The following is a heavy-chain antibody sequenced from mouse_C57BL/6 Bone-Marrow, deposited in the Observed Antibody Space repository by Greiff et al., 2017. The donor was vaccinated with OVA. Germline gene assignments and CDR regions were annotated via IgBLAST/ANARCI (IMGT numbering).Heavy chain of an antibody. J-gene: IGHJ4*01. V-gene: IGHV1-82*01. CDR1: GYAFSSSW. Sequence: LVESGPELVKPGASVKISCKASGYAFSSSWMNWVKQRPGKGLEWIGRIYPGDGDTNYNGKFKGKATLTADKSSSTAYMQLSSLTSEDSAVYFCARSYYGSSYYAMDYWGQGTSVTVSS. CDR3: ARSYYGSSYYAMDY. D-gene: IGHD1-1*01. CDR2: IYPGDGDT.